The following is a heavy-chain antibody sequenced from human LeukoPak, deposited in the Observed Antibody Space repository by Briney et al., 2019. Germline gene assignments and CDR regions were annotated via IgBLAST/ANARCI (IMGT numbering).Heavy chain of an antibody. D-gene: IGHD1-26*01. CDR1: GYTFTSYG. Sequence: ASVKVSCKASGYTFTSYGISWVRQAPGQGLEWMGWISAYNGNTNYAQKLQGRVTMTTDTSTSTAYMELRSLRSGDTAVYYCARDRPSGSYFTVDYWGQGTLVTVSS. CDR2: ISAYNGNT. J-gene: IGHJ4*02. CDR3: ARDRPSGSYFTVDY. V-gene: IGHV1-18*01.